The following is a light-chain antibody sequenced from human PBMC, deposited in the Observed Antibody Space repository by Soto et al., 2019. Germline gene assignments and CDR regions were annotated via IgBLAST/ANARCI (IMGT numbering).Light chain of an antibody. V-gene: IGLV2-14*01. Sequence: QSVLTQPASVSGSPGQSITISCTGTSSDVGGYNYDSWYQQHPGKAPKLMIYDVSNRPSGVSNRFSGSKSGNTASLTISGLQAEDEADYYCSSYTSSSTLYVFGSGTQLTVL. CDR2: DVS. J-gene: IGLJ7*01. CDR1: SSDVGGYNY. CDR3: SSYTSSSTLYV.